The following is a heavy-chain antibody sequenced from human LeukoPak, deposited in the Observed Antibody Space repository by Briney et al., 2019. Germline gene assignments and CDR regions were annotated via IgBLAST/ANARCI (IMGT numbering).Heavy chain of an antibody. V-gene: IGHV3-73*01. CDR2: IRSKANSYAT. D-gene: IGHD6-19*01. Sequence: PGGSLRLSCAASGFTFSGSALHWVRQASGKGLEWVGRIRSKANSYATAYAASVKGRFTISRDDSKNTAYLQMNSLKTEDTAVYYCTRSLAVAGQPDIWGQGTMVTVSS. CDR3: TRSLAVAGQPDI. CDR1: GFTFSGSA. J-gene: IGHJ3*02.